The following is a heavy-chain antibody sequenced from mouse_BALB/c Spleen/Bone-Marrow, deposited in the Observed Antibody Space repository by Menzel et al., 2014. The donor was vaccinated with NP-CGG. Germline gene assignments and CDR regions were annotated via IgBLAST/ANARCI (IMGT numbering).Heavy chain of an antibody. CDR1: GFNIKDTY. J-gene: IGHJ3*01. CDR2: XDXAXXXX. CDR3: XXXXXXXXXFAX. V-gene: IGHV14-3*02. Sequence: VQLQQSGAELVKPGASVKLSCTASGFNIKDTYMXXVKQXXXQXXXXIGRXDXAXXXXKYDPKFQGKATITTDTSSNTAYLQLXXLTSEDAAVXXXXXXXXXXXXFAXXGXXTLVTVSA.